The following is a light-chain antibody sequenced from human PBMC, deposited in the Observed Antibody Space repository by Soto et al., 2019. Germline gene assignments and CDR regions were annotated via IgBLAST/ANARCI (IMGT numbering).Light chain of an antibody. CDR2: MVS. CDR1: SSDVGNYNY. CDR3: TSPTPGSLYV. Sequence: QSVLTQPASVSGSPGQSITISCTGTSSDVGNYNYVSWYQQYPSRVPKLLIYMVSNRPSGVSNRFSGSKSGNTASLTISGRQAEDEADYFCTSPTPGSLYVFGTGTKVTVL. J-gene: IGLJ1*01. V-gene: IGLV2-14*01.